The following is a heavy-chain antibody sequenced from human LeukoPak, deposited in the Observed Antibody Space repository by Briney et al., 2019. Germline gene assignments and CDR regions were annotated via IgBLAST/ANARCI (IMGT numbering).Heavy chain of an antibody. V-gene: IGHV3-53*01. CDR1: GFTVSSNY. D-gene: IGHD3-10*01. J-gene: IGHJ4*02. Sequence: GGSLRLSCAASGFTVSSNYMSWVRQGPGKGLEWVSVIYSGGSTYYADSVKGRFAISRDNSKNTLYLQMNSLRAEDTAVYYCARERGVGGSGTLDYWGQGTLVAVSS. CDR3: ARERGVGGSGTLDY. CDR2: IYSGGST.